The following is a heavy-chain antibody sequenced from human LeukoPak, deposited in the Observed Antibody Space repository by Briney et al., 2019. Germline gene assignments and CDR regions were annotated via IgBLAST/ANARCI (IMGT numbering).Heavy chain of an antibody. J-gene: IGHJ3*02. CDR3: ARVRTYCGGDCLTDAFDI. CDR2: IYTSGST. CDR1: GGSISSYY. D-gene: IGHD2-21*02. Sequence: SETLSLTCTVSGGSISSYYWSWIRQPAGKGLEWIGRIYTSGSTNYNPSLKSRVTMSVDTSKNQFSLKLSSVTAADTAVYYCARVRTYCGGDCLTDAFDIWGQGTMVTVSS. V-gene: IGHV4-4*07.